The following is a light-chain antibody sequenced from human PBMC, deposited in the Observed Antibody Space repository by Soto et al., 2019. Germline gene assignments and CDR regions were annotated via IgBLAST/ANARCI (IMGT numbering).Light chain of an antibody. CDR3: SSYAGSNNLL. CDR2: EVT. J-gene: IGLJ2*01. Sequence: QSALTQPPSASGSPGQSVTISCTGASSNVGGYNYVSWYQQHPGKAPKLMIYEVTERPSGVPDRFSGSKSGNTASLIVSGLQAEDEADYYCSSYAGSNNLLFGGGTQLTVL. CDR1: SSNVGGYNY. V-gene: IGLV2-8*01.